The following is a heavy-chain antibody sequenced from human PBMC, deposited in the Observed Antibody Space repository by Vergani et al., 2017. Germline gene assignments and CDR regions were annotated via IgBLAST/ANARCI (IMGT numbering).Heavy chain of an antibody. Sequence: QVQLQESGPGLVKPSETLSLTCTVSGGSISSYYWSWIRQPAGKGLEWIGRIYTSGSTNYNPSLKSRVTMSVDTSKNQFSLKLSSVTAADTAVYYCARVGEDSSSSPFDYWGQGTLVTVSS. J-gene: IGHJ4*02. D-gene: IGHD6-13*01. V-gene: IGHV4-4*07. CDR2: IYTSGST. CDR3: ARVGEDSSSSPFDY. CDR1: GGSISSYY.